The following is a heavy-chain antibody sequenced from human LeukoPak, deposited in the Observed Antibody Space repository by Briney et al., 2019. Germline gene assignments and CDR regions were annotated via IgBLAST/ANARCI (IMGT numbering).Heavy chain of an antibody. Sequence: PGGSLRLSCEASGFIFSGYDMSWFRQAPGKGLEYVSSLSENERVAFFANSVKGRFTISRDDSKSTLYLQMGSLTTEDTAVYYCAKGRILLVTRGDFDYWGQGTLVTVSS. CDR2: LSENERVA. D-gene: IGHD3-22*01. V-gene: IGHV3-64*01. CDR1: GFIFSGYD. J-gene: IGHJ4*02. CDR3: AKGRILLVTRGDFDY.